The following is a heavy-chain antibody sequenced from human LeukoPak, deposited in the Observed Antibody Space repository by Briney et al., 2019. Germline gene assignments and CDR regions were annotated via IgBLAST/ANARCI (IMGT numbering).Heavy chain of an antibody. CDR3: ATVSYGSGSYPHPFDP. V-gene: IGHV3-30*02. D-gene: IGHD3-10*01. Sequence: GGSLRLSCSASGFTFSSYGMHWVRQAPGKGLEWVAFIRYDGSNYYYADSVKGRFTISRDNSKNTLYLQMNSLRAEDTAVYYCATVSYGSGSYPHPFDPWGQGTLVSVSS. CDR2: IRYDGSNY. J-gene: IGHJ5*02. CDR1: GFTFSSYG.